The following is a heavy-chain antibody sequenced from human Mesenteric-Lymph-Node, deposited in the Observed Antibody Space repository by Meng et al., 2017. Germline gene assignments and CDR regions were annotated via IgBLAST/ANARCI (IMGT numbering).Heavy chain of an antibody. CDR3: ARERWDLTTVVPPWIYGMDV. J-gene: IGHJ6*02. CDR2: IIPILGIA. D-gene: IGHD4-23*01. CDR1: GYTFTGYY. V-gene: IGHV1-69*04. Sequence: SVKVSCKTSGYTFTGYYMHWVRQAPGQGLEGMGRIIPILGIANYAQKFQGRVTITADKSTSTAYMELSSLRSEDTAVYYCARERWDLTTVVPPWIYGMDVWGQGTTVTVSS.